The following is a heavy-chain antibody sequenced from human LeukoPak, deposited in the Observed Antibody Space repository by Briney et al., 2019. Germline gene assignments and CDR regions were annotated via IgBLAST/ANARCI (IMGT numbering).Heavy chain of an antibody. J-gene: IGHJ4*02. CDR3: ARRNGQDIVATFRRRYYFDY. CDR1: GGSISTSNYY. Sequence: PSETLSLTCTVSGGSISTSNYYWGWIRQPPGKGLEWIGNIFYNGSTYYNPSLKSRVTISVDTSKNQFSLKLSSVTAADTAVYYCARRNGQDIVATFRRRYYFDYWGQGTLVTVSS. V-gene: IGHV4-39*07. D-gene: IGHD5-12*01. CDR2: IFYNGST.